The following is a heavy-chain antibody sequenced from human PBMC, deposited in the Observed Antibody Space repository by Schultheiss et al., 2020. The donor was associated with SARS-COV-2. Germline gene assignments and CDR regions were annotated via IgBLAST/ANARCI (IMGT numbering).Heavy chain of an antibody. J-gene: IGHJ4*02. CDR1: GFTFSSYA. D-gene: IGHD5-24*01. CDR3: ARKGRDGYNYFDY. Sequence: GESLKISCAASGFTFSSYAMHWVRQAPGKGLEWVAVISYDGSNKYYADSVKGRFTISRDNSKNTLYLQMNSLRAEDTAVYYCARKGRDGYNYFDYWGQGTLVTVSS. CDR2: ISYDGSNK. V-gene: IGHV3-30*07.